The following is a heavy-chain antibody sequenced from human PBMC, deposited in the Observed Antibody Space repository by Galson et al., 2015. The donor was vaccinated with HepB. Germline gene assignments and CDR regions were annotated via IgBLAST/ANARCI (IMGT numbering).Heavy chain of an antibody. CDR1: GFAFHNYV. CDR3: AKCSGSNWFVPHHFDS. CDR2: ISGSGGST. J-gene: IGHJ4*02. Sequence: SLRLSCAASGFAFHNYVMNWVRQAPGKGLEWVSSISGSGGSTYYRGSFKGRFTISRDNSKNTAYLQMRSLRADDTAIYYCAKCSGSNWFVPHHFDSWGQGTLVTVSS. D-gene: IGHD6-13*01. V-gene: IGHV3-23*01.